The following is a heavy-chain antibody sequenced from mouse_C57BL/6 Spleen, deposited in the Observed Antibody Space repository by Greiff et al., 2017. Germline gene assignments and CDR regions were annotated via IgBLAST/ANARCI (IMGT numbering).Heavy chain of an antibody. D-gene: IGHD1-1*01. V-gene: IGHV1-80*01. J-gene: IGHJ1*03. CDR1: GYAFSSYW. CDR3: ARSDYYGSSYGYFDV. CDR2: IYPGDGDT. Sequence: QVQLQQSGAELVKPGASVKISCKASGYAFSSYWMNWVKQRPGKGLEWIGQIYPGDGDTNYNGKFKGKATLTADKSSSTAYMQLSSLTSEDSAVYFCARSDYYGSSYGYFDVWGTGTTVTVPS.